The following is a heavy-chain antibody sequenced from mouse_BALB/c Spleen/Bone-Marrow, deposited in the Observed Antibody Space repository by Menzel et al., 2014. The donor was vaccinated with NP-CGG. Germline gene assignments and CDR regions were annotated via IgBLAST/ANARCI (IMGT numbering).Heavy chain of an antibody. D-gene: IGHD2-3*01. CDR3: GRFGYYGGFAY. CDR1: GFDFSGFW. Sequence: EVKLEESGGGLVQPGGSLKLSCAASGFDFSGFWMGWVRQAPGKGLEWIGEINPDSSTINYTPSLKDRFIISRDNAKNTLYLQMSKVRSEDTALYYCGRFGYYGGFAYWGQGTLVTVSA. J-gene: IGHJ3*01. CDR2: INPDSSTI. V-gene: IGHV4-1*02.